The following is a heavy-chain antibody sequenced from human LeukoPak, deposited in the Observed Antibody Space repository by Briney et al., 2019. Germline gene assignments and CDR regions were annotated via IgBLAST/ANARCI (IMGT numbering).Heavy chain of an antibody. D-gene: IGHD5-18*01. CDR3: ARVWYSYGYFDY. J-gene: IGHJ4*02. V-gene: IGHV1-2*06. Sequence: ASVKVSCKASGYTFTGYYMHWVRQAPGQGLEWMGRINPNSGGTNYAQKFQGRVTMTRDTSISTAYMELSRLRSDDTAVYYCARVWYSYGYFDYWGQGTLGTVSS. CDR1: GYTFTGYY. CDR2: INPNSGGT.